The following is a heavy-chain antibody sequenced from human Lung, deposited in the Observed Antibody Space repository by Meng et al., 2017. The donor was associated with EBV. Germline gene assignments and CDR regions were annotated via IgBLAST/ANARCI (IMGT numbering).Heavy chain of an antibody. CDR1: GGSIIIGNW. CDR2: IHHSGRT. J-gene: IGHJ4*02. Sequence: QGSGPGVVNPSGALHLTCPVSGGSIIIGNWGSWVRQSPGKGLEWIGEIHHSGRTNYNPSLKSRITMSLDKPKNQFSLKLSSVTAADTAVYYCARDSDSAYSLGYWGQGTLVTVSS. V-gene: IGHV4-4*02. D-gene: IGHD2-21*01. CDR3: ARDSDSAYSLGY.